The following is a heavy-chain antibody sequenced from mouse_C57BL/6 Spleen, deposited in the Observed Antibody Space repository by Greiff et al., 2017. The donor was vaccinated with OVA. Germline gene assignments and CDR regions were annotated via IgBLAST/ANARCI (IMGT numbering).Heavy chain of an antibody. V-gene: IGHV1-76*01. D-gene: IGHD2-1*01. CDR3: AREGNYLAWFAY. Sequence: QVQLQQSGAELVRPGASVKLSCKASGFTFTDYYITWVKQRPGQGLEWIARIYPGSGNTYYNEKFKGQATLTTEKSSSTAYMQLSSLTSEDSAVYFCAREGNYLAWFAYWGQGTLVTVSA. J-gene: IGHJ3*01. CDR1: GFTFTDYY. CDR2: IYPGSGNT.